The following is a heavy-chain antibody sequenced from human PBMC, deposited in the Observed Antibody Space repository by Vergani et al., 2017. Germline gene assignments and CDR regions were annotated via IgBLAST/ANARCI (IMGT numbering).Heavy chain of an antibody. Sequence: EVQLVESGGGLVQPGGSLRLSCAASGFTFSSYDMHWVRQATGKGMEWVSAIGTAGDTYYPGSVKGRFTISRENAKNSLYLQMNSLRAGDTAIYYCARAVSTTGGDPPDYWGQGTLVTVSS. J-gene: IGHJ4*02. D-gene: IGHD4-17*01. CDR2: IGTAGDT. V-gene: IGHV3-13*01. CDR3: ARAVSTTGGDPPDY. CDR1: GFTFSSYD.